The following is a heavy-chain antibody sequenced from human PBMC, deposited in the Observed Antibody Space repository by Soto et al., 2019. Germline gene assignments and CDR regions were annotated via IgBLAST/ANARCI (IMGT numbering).Heavy chain of an antibody. D-gene: IGHD3-16*01. CDR3: ARDGAALDI. Sequence: PGGSLRLSCVAPGFIISSYWMSWVRQAPGKGLEWVADIKQDGSQKYYADSAKGRFTISRDNAKNSLYLQMGSLRVEDTAIYYCARDGAALDIWGQGTMVTVSS. CDR1: GFIISSYW. J-gene: IGHJ3*02. V-gene: IGHV3-7*03. CDR2: IKQDGSQK.